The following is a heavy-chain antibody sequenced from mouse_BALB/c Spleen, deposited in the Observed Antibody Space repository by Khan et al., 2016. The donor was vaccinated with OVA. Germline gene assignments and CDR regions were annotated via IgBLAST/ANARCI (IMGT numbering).Heavy chain of an antibody. D-gene: IGHD2-14*01. J-gene: IGHJ3*01. CDR3: ARGYDFFAY. CDR2: VNPNTGNT. V-gene: IGHV1-26*01. Sequence: VQLQQSGPDLVKPGASVKMSCKASGYSFTNYYVNWVKQSHGKSLECIGRVNPNTGNTNYNQQFKGKAILIVDTSSSTAYMELRGLTSEDSAVYYCARGYDFFAYWGQGTLVTDSA. CDR1: GYSFTNYY.